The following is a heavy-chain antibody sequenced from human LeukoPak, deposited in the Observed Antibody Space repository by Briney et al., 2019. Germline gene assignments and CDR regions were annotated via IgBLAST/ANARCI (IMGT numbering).Heavy chain of an antibody. CDR3: ARKGTYSDYWRFPEPKLSYGLDV. V-gene: IGHV4-30-4*01. J-gene: IGHJ6*02. CDR1: GGSISSGDYY. CDR2: IYYSGST. D-gene: IGHD3-3*01. Sequence: SETLSLTCTVSGGSISSGDYYWSWIRQPPGKGLEWIGYIYYSGSTYYNPSLKSRVTISVDKSKNQFSLQLSSVTAADTAVYYCARKGTYSDYWRFPEPKLSYGLDVWGQGTTVTVSS.